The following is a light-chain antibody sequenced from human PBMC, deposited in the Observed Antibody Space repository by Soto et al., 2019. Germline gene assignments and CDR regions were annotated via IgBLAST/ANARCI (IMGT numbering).Light chain of an antibody. J-gene: IGKJ4*01. CDR3: MQALQTPVT. CDR1: QSLLHSNGYYC. CDR2: LGS. V-gene: IGKV2-28*01. Sequence: DIVMTQSPLSLPVTPGEPASISCRSSQSLLHSNGYYCLDWYLQKPGQSPQLLIYLGSNRASGVPDRFSGSGSGTDFTLKISRVEAEDVGVYYCMQALQTPVTFGGGTKVEIK.